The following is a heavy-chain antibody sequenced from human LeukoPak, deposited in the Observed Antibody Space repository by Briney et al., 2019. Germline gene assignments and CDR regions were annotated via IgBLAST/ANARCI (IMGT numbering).Heavy chain of an antibody. J-gene: IGHJ4*02. CDR3: VSFYEAY. D-gene: IGHD2/OR15-2a*01. CDR2: INSDGSWT. CDR1: GNYW. Sequence: GGSLRLSCAASGNYWMHWVRQAPGKGLVWASHINSDGSWTSYADSVKGRFTISKDNAKNTVYLQMNNLRAEDTAVYYCVSFYEAYWGRGTLVTVSS. V-gene: IGHV3-74*01.